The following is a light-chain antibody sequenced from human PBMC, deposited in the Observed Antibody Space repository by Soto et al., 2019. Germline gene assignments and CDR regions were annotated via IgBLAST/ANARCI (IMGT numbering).Light chain of an antibody. V-gene: IGKV3-15*01. CDR1: QSVGGTY. Sequence: EIVLTQSPGTLSLSPGERATLSCRASQSVGGTYLAWYQHKPGQAPRLLIYGASTRATGVPARFSGSGSGTDFTLTISSLQPEDFGNYYCQQYNKWPQTFGQGTKVDIK. J-gene: IGKJ1*01. CDR2: GAS. CDR3: QQYNKWPQT.